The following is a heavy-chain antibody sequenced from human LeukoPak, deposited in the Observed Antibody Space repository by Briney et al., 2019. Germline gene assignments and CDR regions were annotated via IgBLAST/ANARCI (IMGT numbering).Heavy chain of an antibody. CDR3: ARDSRPSYDRSGYYYPGDY. J-gene: IGHJ4*02. D-gene: IGHD3-22*01. CDR2: INPSGGST. Sequence: ASVKVSCKASGYTFTSYYMHWVRQAPGQGLEWMAIINPSGGSTSYAQKFQGRVTMTRDTSTSTVYMELSSLRSEDTAVYYCARDSRPSYDRSGYYYPGDYWGQGTLVTVSS. V-gene: IGHV1-46*01. CDR1: GYTFTSYY.